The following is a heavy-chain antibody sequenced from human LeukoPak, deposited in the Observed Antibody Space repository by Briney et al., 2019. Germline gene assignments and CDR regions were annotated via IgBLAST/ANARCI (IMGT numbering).Heavy chain of an antibody. CDR1: GGSISSGGYY. J-gene: IGHJ5*02. Sequence: SQTLSLTCTVSGGSISSGGYYWSWIRQHPGKGLGWIGCIYSSGMMYYNPSLESRVTISVDTSKNQFSLNLNSVTAADTAVYVCASVSWNDHRFHPWCQGTLVTVSS. CDR2: IYSSGMM. CDR3: ASVSWNDHRFHP. V-gene: IGHV4-31*03. D-gene: IGHD1-1*01.